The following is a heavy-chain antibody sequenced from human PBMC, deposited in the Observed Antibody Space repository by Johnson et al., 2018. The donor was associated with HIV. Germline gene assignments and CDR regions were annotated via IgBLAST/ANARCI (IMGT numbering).Heavy chain of an antibody. CDR1: GFTFSSYA. J-gene: IGHJ3*02. CDR3: ARDRLCCGDCYTDDAFDI. Sequence: QVQLVESGGGVVQPGRSLRLSCAASGFTFSSYAMHWVRQAPGKGLEWVAVISYDGSNKYYADSVKGRFTISRDNAKNSLYLQMNSLRAEDTAVYYCARDRLCCGDCYTDDAFDIWGQGTMVTVSS. D-gene: IGHD2-21*02. V-gene: IGHV3-30*04. CDR2: ISYDGSNK.